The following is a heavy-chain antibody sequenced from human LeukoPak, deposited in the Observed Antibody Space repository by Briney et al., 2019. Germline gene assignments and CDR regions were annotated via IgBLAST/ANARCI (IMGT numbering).Heavy chain of an antibody. D-gene: IGHD3-3*01. V-gene: IGHV3-23*01. CDR3: AKGRAIFGVADYYYMDV. J-gene: IGHJ6*03. Sequence: GGSLRLSCAASGFTFRSYAVNWVRQAPGEGRGWVSAISGSGGSTYYADSVKGRFTISRDNSKNTLYLQMNSLRAEDTAVYYCAKGRAIFGVADYYYMDVWGKGTTVTVSS. CDR1: GFTFRSYA. CDR2: ISGSGGST.